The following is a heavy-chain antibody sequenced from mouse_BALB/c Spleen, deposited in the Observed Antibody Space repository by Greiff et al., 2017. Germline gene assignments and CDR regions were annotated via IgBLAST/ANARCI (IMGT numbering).Heavy chain of an antibody. Sequence: EVQLQESGGGLVKPGGSLKLSCAASGFTFSSYAMSWVRQTPEKRLEWVASISSGGSTYYPDSVKGRFTISRDNARNILYLQMSSLRSEDTAMYYCARGGDDGYPAWFAYWGQGTLVTVSA. J-gene: IGHJ3*01. V-gene: IGHV5-6-5*01. CDR2: ISSGGST. D-gene: IGHD2-3*01. CDR1: GFTFSSYA. CDR3: ARGGDDGYPAWFAY.